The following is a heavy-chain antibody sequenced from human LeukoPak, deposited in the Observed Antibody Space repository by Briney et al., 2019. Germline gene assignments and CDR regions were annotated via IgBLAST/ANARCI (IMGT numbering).Heavy chain of an antibody. CDR1: GFTFSSCW. CDR2: INSDGSST. D-gene: IGHD3-22*01. V-gene: IGHV3-74*01. J-gene: IGHJ6*03. Sequence: PGGSLRLSCAASGFTFSSCWMHWVRQAPGKGLVWVSRINSDGSSTSYADSVKGRFTISRDNAKNTLYLQMNSLRAEDTAVYYCAREGAYYDSSGYYYYYYYMDVWGKGTTVTVSS. CDR3: AREGAYYDSSGYYYYYYYMDV.